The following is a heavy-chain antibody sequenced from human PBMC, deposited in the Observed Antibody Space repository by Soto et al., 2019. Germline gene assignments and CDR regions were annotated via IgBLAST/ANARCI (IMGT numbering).Heavy chain of an antibody. J-gene: IGHJ4*02. V-gene: IGHV1-3*01. CDR3: AAYYYGSGSFRPPDY. CDR1: GYTFTSYA. CDR2: INAGNGNT. Sequence: GASVKVSCKASGYTFTSYAMHWVRQAPGQRLEWMGWINAGNGNTRYSQKFQGRVTITRDTSVSTAYMELSSLRSEDTAVYYCAAYYYGSGSFRPPDYWGQGTLVTVSS. D-gene: IGHD3-10*01.